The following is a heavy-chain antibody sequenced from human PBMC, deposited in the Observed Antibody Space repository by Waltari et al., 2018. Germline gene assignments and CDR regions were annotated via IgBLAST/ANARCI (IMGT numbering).Heavy chain of an antibody. V-gene: IGHV4-59*01. CDR3: ARVHLGYCSSTSCYGGGWFDP. CDR2: IYYSGST. J-gene: IGHJ5*02. D-gene: IGHD2-2*01. Sequence: QVQLQESGPGLVKPSETLSLTCTVSGGSISSYYWSWLRPPPGKGLEWIGYIYYSGSTNYNPSLKSRVTISVDTSKNQFSLKLSSVTAADMAVYYCARVHLGYCSSTSCYGGGWFDPWGQGTLVTVSS. CDR1: GGSISSYY.